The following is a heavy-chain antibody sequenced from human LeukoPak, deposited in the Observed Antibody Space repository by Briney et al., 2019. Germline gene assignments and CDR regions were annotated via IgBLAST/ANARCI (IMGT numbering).Heavy chain of an antibody. Sequence: ASVKVSCKASGYTFTSYGISWVRQAPGQGLEWMGWISPYNDNTNYAQKFQGRVTMTTDTSTNTAYMELRSLRSDDTAVHYCARDTTIILTGYDTENNWFDPWGQGTLVTVSS. CDR2: ISPYNDNT. CDR1: GYTFTSYG. V-gene: IGHV1-18*01. J-gene: IGHJ5*02. CDR3: ARDTTIILTGYDTENNWFDP. D-gene: IGHD3-9*01.